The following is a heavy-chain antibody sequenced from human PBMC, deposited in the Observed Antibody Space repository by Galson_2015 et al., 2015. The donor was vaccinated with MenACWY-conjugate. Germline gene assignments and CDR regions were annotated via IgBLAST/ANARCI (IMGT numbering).Heavy chain of an antibody. CDR2: INQDGSEK. CDR3: ARHPSSSFDC. Sequence: SLRLSCAASGFTFSSYGMSWVRQAPGKGLEWVAHINQDGSEKYYVDSVEGRFTISRDNAKNSLYLQMNSLRAEDTAVFYCARHPSSSFDCRGQGTLVTVSS. V-gene: IGHV3-7*03. CDR1: GFTFSSYG. J-gene: IGHJ4*02. D-gene: IGHD6-6*01.